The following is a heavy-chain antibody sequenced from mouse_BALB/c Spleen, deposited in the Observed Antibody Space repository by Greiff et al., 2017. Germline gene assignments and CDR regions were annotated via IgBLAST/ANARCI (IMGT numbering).Heavy chain of an antibody. J-gene: IGHJ3*01. CDR1: GFNIKDTY. Sequence: EVNVVESGAELVKPGASVKLSCTASGFNIKDTYMHWVKQRPEQGLEWIGRIDPANGNTKYDPKFQGKATITADTSSNTAYLQLSSLTSEDTAVYYCAREITTAYWGQGTLVTVSA. CDR2: IDPANGNT. D-gene: IGHD2-4*01. V-gene: IGHV14-3*02. CDR3: AREITTAY.